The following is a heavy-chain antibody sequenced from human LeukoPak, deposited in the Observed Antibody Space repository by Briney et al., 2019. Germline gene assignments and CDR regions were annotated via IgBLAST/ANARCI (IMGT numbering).Heavy chain of an antibody. Sequence: SVKVSCKASGGTFISYAISWVGQARGQGGEGMGGIIPIFGTANYAQKFQGRVTITADESTSTAYIELSSLISEDTAVYYCARARRSGYYDILTGYVDYWGQGTLVTVSS. CDR1: GGTFISYA. J-gene: IGHJ4*02. D-gene: IGHD3-9*01. CDR3: ARARRSGYYDILTGYVDY. V-gene: IGHV1-69*13. CDR2: IIPIFGTA.